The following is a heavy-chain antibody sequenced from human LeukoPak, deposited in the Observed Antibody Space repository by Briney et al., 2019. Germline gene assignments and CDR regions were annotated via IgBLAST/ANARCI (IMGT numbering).Heavy chain of an antibody. J-gene: IGHJ4*02. CDR2: ISAYNGNT. CDR3: ARDLKYGDYPFFDY. V-gene: IGHV1-18*01. CDR1: GYTFTSYG. Sequence: ASVKVSCKASGYTFTSYGISWVRQAPGQGLEWMGWISAYNGNTNYAQKLQGRVTMTTDTSTSTAYMELRSLRSDDTAVYCCARDLKYGDYPFFDYWGQGTLVTVSS. D-gene: IGHD4-17*01.